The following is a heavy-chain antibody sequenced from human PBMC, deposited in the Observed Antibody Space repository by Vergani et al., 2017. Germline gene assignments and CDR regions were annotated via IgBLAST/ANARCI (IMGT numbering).Heavy chain of an antibody. V-gene: IGHV4-38-2*02. Sequence: QVQLQESGPRLVKPSETLSLICSVSGYSISSGYFWGWIRQSPGKGLEWLGTIDRTGRTHLSPSLKSRLTISVDTTKNQFSLKLSSVTAADTAVYYCARHLAYCGGDCYPYYYGMDVWGQGTTVTVSS. CDR3: ARHLAYCGGDCYPYYYGMDV. CDR1: GYSISSGYF. CDR2: IDRTGRT. D-gene: IGHD2-21*02. J-gene: IGHJ6*02.